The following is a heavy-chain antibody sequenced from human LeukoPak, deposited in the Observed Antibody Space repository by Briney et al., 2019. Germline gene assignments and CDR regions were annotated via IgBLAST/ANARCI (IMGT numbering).Heavy chain of an antibody. Sequence: SGGSLRLSSVASGFTISTYSMNWVRQAPGKGLEWVSYISCCTSKVYYADSVKGRFTISRDNAKNSLYLQMNSLRVEDTAVYYCARDLEDENPENYFDHWGQGTLVTVSS. V-gene: IGHV3-21*06. CDR3: ARDLEDENPENYFDH. J-gene: IGHJ4*02. D-gene: IGHD2/OR15-2a*01. CDR1: GFTISTYS. CDR2: ISCCTSKV.